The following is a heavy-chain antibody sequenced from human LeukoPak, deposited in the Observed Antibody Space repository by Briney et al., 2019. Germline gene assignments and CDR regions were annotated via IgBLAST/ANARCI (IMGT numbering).Heavy chain of an antibody. V-gene: IGHV3-21*01. Sequence: AGGSLRLSCAASGFTFSSYSMNWVRQAPGKGLEWVSSISSSSSYIYYADSVKGRFTISRDNAKNSLYLQMNSLRAEDTAVYYCASLVGATTKGYFQHWGQGTLVTVSS. CDR3: ASLVGATTKGYFQH. CDR2: ISSSSSYI. D-gene: IGHD1-26*01. J-gene: IGHJ1*01. CDR1: GFTFSSYS.